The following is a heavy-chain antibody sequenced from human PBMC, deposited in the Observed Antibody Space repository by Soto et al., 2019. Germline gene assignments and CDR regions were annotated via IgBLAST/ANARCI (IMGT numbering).Heavy chain of an antibody. CDR3: ARVGSGYCSSTSCFDFYYYYYYGMDV. CDR1: GDSVSSGGAY. Sequence: SETLSLTCTVSGDSVSSGGAYWSWIRQHPGKGLEWIGYIYYSGSANYTPSLKSRVTISVDTSQNQFSLKLSSVTAADTAVYYCARVGSGYCSSTSCFDFYYYYYYGMDVWGQGTTVTVSS. J-gene: IGHJ6*02. V-gene: IGHV4-61*08. CDR2: IYYSGSA. D-gene: IGHD2-2*01.